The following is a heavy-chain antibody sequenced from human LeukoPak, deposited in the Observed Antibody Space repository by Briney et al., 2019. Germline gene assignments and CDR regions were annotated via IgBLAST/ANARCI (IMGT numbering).Heavy chain of an antibody. CDR3: ARDPGANYFDF. Sequence: ASVKVSCKASGYIFTNYYMHWVRQAPGQGLEWMGWINPNSGVTNYAQNFQGRVTMAGDTSISTAYLDPKRLRSDDTAIYYCARDPGANYFDFWGQGTLVTVSS. D-gene: IGHD7-27*01. J-gene: IGHJ4*02. V-gene: IGHV1-2*02. CDR2: INPNSGVT. CDR1: GYIFTNYY.